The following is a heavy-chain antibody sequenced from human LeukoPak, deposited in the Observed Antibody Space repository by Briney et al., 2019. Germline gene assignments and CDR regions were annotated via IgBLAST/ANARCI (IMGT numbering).Heavy chain of an antibody. V-gene: IGHV4-30-4*07. Sequence: SETLSLTCAVSGGSISSGGYSWSWIRQPPGKGLEWIGYIYYSGSTYYNPSLKSRVTISVDTSKNQFSLKLSSVTAADTAVYYCARGYYYDSSGYYYDYWGQGTLVTVSS. CDR3: ARGYYYDSSGYYYDY. D-gene: IGHD3-22*01. CDR1: GGSISSGGYS. CDR2: IYYSGST. J-gene: IGHJ4*02.